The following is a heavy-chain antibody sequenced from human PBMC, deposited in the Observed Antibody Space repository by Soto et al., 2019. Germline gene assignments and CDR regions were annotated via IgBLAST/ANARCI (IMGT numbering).Heavy chain of an antibody. CDR1: GGSVSSGSNY. J-gene: IGHJ4*02. V-gene: IGHV4-61*01. CDR2: TYYSGST. CDR3: ARFNPRRYFDY. Sequence: QVQLQESGPGLVKPSETLSLTCTVSGGSVSSGSNYWSWIRQPPGKGLEWIGYTYYSGSTNYNPSLKSRVTISVDTSKNQFSLKLSSVTAADTAVYYCARFNPRRYFDYWGQGTLVTVSS.